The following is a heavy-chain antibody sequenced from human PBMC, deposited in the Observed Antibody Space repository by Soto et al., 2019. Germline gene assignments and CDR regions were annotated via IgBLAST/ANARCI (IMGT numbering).Heavy chain of an antibody. J-gene: IGHJ4*02. CDR1: GFTFSSYD. Sequence: GGSLRLSCAASGFTFSSYDMHWVRQATGKGLEWVSASGTAGDTYYPGSVKGRFTISRENAKNSLYLQMNSLRAGDTAVYYCARGGGGGDDGGRDYWGQGTLVTVSS. CDR2: SGTAGDT. D-gene: IGHD3-16*01. V-gene: IGHV3-13*01. CDR3: ARGGGGGDDGGRDY.